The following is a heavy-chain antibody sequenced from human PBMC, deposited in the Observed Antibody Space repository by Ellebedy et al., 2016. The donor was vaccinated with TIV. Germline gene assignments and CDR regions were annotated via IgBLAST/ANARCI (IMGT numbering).Heavy chain of an antibody. CDR3: ARDPRGQLVWNWFDP. D-gene: IGHD6-13*01. Sequence: GESLKISXAASGFTFSSYSMNWVRQAPGKGLEWVSSISSSSSYIYYADSVKGRFTISRDNAKNSLYLQMNSLRAEDTAVYYCARDPRGQLVWNWFDPWGQGTLVTVSS. CDR2: ISSSSSYI. J-gene: IGHJ5*02. V-gene: IGHV3-21*01. CDR1: GFTFSSYS.